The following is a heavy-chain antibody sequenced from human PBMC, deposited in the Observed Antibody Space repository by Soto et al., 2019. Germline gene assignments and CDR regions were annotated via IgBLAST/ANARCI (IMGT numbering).Heavy chain of an antibody. J-gene: IGHJ6*02. CDR1: GFTFSSYA. CDR3: AKGFIAAAGTGVRPKYYYYYGMDV. Sequence: PGGSLRLSCAASGFTFSSYAMSWVRQAPGKGLEWVSAISGSGGSTYYADSVKGRFTISRDNSKNTLYLQMNSLRAEDTAVYYCAKGFIAAAGTGVRPKYYYYYGMDVWGQGTTVTVSS. V-gene: IGHV3-23*01. CDR2: ISGSGGST. D-gene: IGHD6-13*01.